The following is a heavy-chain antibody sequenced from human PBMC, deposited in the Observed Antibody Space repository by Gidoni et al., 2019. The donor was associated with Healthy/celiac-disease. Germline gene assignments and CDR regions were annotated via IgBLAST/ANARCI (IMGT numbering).Heavy chain of an antibody. Sequence: EVQLVESGGGLVQPGRSLRLSCAASGFTFDDYAMHWVRQAPGKGLEWVSGISWNSGSIGYADSVKGRFTISRDNAKNSLYLQMNSLRAEDTALYYCAKALGSGSDEGAGYFDYWGQGTLVTVSS. CDR2: ISWNSGSI. CDR3: AKALGSGSDEGAGYFDY. V-gene: IGHV3-9*01. D-gene: IGHD1-26*01. CDR1: GFTFDDYA. J-gene: IGHJ4*02.